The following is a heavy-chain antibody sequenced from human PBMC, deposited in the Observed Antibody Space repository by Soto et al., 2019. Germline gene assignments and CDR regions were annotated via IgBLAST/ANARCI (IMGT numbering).Heavy chain of an antibody. CDR3: VTDVHGETDDFWSGSLGT. D-gene: IGHD3-3*01. V-gene: IGHV3-33*03. J-gene: IGHJ5*02. CDR2: IGNDGTTE. CDR1: GLTFSDYG. Sequence: QAQLVESGGSVVQPGRSLRLSCSVSGLTFSDYGVHWFRRAPGKGLEWVARIGNDGTTEYYIDSVKGRFTISRDNSKKVLYLRMNNLRAEDTAIYCCVTDVHGETDDFWSGSLGTWGQGTLVTVSS.